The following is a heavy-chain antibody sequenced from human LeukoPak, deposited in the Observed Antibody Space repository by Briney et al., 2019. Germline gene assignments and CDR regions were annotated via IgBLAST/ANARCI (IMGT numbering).Heavy chain of an antibody. CDR1: GGSISSYY. CDR3: ARRLAVTGRYYFDY. CDR2: IYYSGIT. J-gene: IGHJ4*02. Sequence: SETLSLTCTVSGGSISSYYWSWIRQPPGRGLEWIGYIYYSGITNYNPSLKSRVTMSVDTSRNQFSLRLNSVTAADTAVYYCARRLAVTGRYYFDYWGQGGLVTVSS. D-gene: IGHD4-11*01. V-gene: IGHV4-59*01.